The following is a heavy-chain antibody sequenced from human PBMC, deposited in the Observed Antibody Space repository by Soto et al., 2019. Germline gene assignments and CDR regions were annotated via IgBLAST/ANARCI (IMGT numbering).Heavy chain of an antibody. CDR2: IYPGDSDT. D-gene: IGHD4-17*01. Sequence: ESLKISCKGSGYSFTSYWIGWVRQMPGKGLEWMGIIYPGDSDTRYSPSFQGQVTISADKSISTAYLQWSSLKASDTAMYYCARQGGDYGSGYYYYMDVWGKGTTVTVSS. CDR1: GYSFTSYW. J-gene: IGHJ6*03. CDR3: ARQGGDYGSGYYYYMDV. V-gene: IGHV5-51*01.